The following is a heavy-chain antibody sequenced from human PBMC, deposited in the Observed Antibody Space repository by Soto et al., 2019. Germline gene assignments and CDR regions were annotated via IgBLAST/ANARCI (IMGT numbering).Heavy chain of an antibody. Sequence: QVHLVESGGGLVKPGGSLRLSCAASGFTFSDYYMSWIRQAPGKGLEWVSYINSSGSTIYNADSLKGRFTISRDNAKNSLYLQMNSLRAEDTAVYYCARAISDWDHDAFDIWGQGTMVTVSS. CDR1: GFTFSDYY. V-gene: IGHV3-11*01. CDR3: ARAISDWDHDAFDI. J-gene: IGHJ3*02. D-gene: IGHD6-19*01. CDR2: INSSGSTI.